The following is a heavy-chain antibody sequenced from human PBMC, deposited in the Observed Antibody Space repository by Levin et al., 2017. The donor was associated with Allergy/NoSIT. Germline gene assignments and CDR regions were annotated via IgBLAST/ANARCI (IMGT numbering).Heavy chain of an antibody. CDR2: IGDSGDKT. CDR3: AKDRDRYGWDFDY. J-gene: IGHJ4*02. D-gene: IGHD5-18*01. CDR1: GFTFSNYA. V-gene: IGHV3-23*01. Sequence: ETLSLTCGASGFTFSNYAMNWVRQAPGKGLEWVSSIGDSGDKTFYADSVKGRFTISRDNSKDTLYLQMNSLRAEDTALYYCAKDRDRYGWDFDYWGQGTLVTVSS.